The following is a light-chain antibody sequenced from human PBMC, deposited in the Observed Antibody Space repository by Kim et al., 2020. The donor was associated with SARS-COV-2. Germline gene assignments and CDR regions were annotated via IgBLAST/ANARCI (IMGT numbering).Light chain of an antibody. CDR3: NSRDSSNNHLV. CDR2: GKN. J-gene: IGLJ2*01. V-gene: IGLV3-19*01. CDR1: RLRNYY. Sequence: ALGQTVRITCQGDRLRNYYASWYQQKPGQAPVLVIYGKNDRPSGIPHRFSGSRTGNTASLTITGAQAEDEADYYCNSRDSSNNHLVFGGGTQLTVL.